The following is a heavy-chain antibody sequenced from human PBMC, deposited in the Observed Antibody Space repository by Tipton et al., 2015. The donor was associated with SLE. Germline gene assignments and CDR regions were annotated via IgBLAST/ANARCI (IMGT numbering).Heavy chain of an antibody. CDR3: ARMGYNYGHDY. CDR1: GYTFTGNC. D-gene: IGHD5-18*01. J-gene: IGHJ4*02. CDR2: INPNTGGT. Sequence: QSGPEVKKPGASVKVSCKASGYTFTGNCINWVRQAPGQGLEWMGWINPNTGGTNYAQKFQGWVTMTSDTSINTAYMELSRLKSDDTAVYYCARMGYNYGHDYWGQGTLVTVSS. V-gene: IGHV1-2*04.